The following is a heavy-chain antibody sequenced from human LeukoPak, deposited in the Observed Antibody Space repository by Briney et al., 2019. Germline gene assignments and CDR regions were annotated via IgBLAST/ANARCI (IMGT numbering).Heavy chain of an antibody. CDR2: MNPNTGNT. Sequence: ASVKVSCKASGYTFTSYDINWVRQATGQGLEWIGYMNPNTGNTGYAQKFQGRVTMTRDTSVNTAYMELRSLTSEDTAVYYCAKPGSSRGIAGRRPTKYYFDYWGQGTLVTVSS. V-gene: IGHV1-8*01. CDR3: AKPGSSRGIAGRRPTKYYFDY. D-gene: IGHD6-6*01. J-gene: IGHJ4*02. CDR1: GYTFTSYD.